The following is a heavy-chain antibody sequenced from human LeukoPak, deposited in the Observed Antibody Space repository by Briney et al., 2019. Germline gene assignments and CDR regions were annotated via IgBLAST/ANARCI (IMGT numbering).Heavy chain of an antibody. Sequence: GASVKVSCKASGYIFTNYYLYWVRQAPGQGLEWMGVINPVGGVTTYAQRFQGRVTMTRDTSTSTFDMELSSLKSEDAAVYYCAGLWSYYDNSGFFEDYWGQGTLVTVSS. D-gene: IGHD3-22*01. V-gene: IGHV1-46*01. CDR2: INPVGGVT. J-gene: IGHJ4*02. CDR1: GYIFTNYY. CDR3: AGLWSYYDNSGFFEDY.